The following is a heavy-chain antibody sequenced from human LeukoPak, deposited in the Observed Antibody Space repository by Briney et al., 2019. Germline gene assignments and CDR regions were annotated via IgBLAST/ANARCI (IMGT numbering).Heavy chain of an antibody. CDR3: ATDQAPQSNWNYRGKMNYYYYGMDV. J-gene: IGHJ6*02. CDR2: FDPEDGET. D-gene: IGHD1-7*01. CDR1: GYTLTELS. Sequence: ASVKVSCKVSGYTLTELSMHWVRQAPGKGLEWMGGFDPEDGETIYAQKFQGRVTMTEDTSTGTAYMELSSLRSEDTAVYYCATDQAPQSNWNYRGKMNYYYYGMDVWGQGTTVTVSS. V-gene: IGHV1-24*01.